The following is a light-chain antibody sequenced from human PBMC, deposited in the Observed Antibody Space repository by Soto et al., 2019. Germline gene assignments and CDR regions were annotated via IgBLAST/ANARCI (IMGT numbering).Light chain of an antibody. V-gene: IGKV3-20*01. J-gene: IGKJ1*01. CDR2: ATS. CDR3: HQFGYSPRT. Sequence: EIVLTQSPGTLSLSPGETATLSCRASQNVNSDYLAWFQQRPGQAPRLLIFATSRRATDIPDRFSGSGSGTDFTLAIRRLEPEDFAVYYCHQFGYSPRTFGQGTKVE. CDR1: QNVNSDY.